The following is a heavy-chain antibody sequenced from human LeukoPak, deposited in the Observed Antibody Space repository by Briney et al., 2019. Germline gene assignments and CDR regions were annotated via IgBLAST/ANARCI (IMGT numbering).Heavy chain of an antibody. CDR3: ASDSSCWYQYFQH. V-gene: IGHV3-21*01. J-gene: IGHJ1*01. CDR1: GFTFSSYS. Sequence: GGSLRLSCAASGFTFSSYSMNWVRQAPGKGLAWVSSISSGSSYIYYAYSVKGRFSISRDNAKNSLYLQMNSLRAEDTAVYYWASDSSCWYQYFQHWGQGTLVTVSS. D-gene: IGHD6-19*01. CDR2: ISSGSSYI.